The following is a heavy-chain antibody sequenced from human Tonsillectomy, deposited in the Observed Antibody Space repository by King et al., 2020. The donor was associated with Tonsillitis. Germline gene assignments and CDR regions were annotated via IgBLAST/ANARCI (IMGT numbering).Heavy chain of an antibody. CDR2: ILYDGSNK. CDR3: ARPLKYGDSLYYYGMVV. J-gene: IGHJ6*02. Sequence: VQLVESGGGVVQPGRSLRLSCAASGFTFSSYAMHWVRQAPGKGLEWVAVILYDGSNKYYADSVKGRFTISRDNSKNTLYLQMNSLRAEDTAVYYCARPLKYGDSLYYYGMVVWGRGTTVTVSS. D-gene: IGHD4-17*01. V-gene: IGHV3-30-3*01. CDR1: GFTFSSYA.